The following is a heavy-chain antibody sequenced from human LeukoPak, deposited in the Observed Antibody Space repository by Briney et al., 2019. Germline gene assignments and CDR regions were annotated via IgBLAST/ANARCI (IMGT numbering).Heavy chain of an antibody. CDR2: INPSGGST. Sequence: ASVKVSCKASGYIFTSYFMHWVRQAPGQALEWMGIINPSGGSTRDAQKFQGRVTMTRDMSTSTVYMELSSLRSEDTAVYYCARALPHRRLMDTTMEQHWFDPWGQGTLVTVSS. V-gene: IGHV1-46*01. CDR1: GYIFTSYF. CDR3: ARALPHRRLMDTTMEQHWFDP. D-gene: IGHD5-18*01. J-gene: IGHJ5*02.